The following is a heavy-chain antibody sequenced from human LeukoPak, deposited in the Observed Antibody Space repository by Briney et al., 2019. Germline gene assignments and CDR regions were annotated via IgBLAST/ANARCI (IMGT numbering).Heavy chain of an antibody. CDR1: GFTFSSYR. Sequence: GGSLRLSCAASGFTFSSYRMSWVRQAPGKGLGWVASIKQDGSEKYYVDSVKGRFTISRDNAKNSLYLQMNSLRAEDTAVYYCARGLGAAHFDYWGQGTLVTVSS. CDR2: IKQDGSEK. CDR3: ARGLGAAHFDY. V-gene: IGHV3-7*04. D-gene: IGHD1-26*01. J-gene: IGHJ4*02.